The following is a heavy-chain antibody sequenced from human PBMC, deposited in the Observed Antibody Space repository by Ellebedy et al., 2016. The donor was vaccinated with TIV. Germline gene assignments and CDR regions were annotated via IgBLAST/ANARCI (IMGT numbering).Heavy chain of an antibody. D-gene: IGHD5-18*01. CDR1: GFTFTDYY. J-gene: IGHJ6*02. CDR3: AREGDTAMVHGMDV. Sequence: PGGSLRLSCAASGFTFTDYYMSWIRQAPGKGLEWISYISSSGNTIYYADSVKGRFTISRDNAENSLYLQMNSLRAEDTAVYYCAREGDTAMVHGMDVWGQGTTVTVSS. CDR2: ISSSGNTI. V-gene: IGHV3-11*01.